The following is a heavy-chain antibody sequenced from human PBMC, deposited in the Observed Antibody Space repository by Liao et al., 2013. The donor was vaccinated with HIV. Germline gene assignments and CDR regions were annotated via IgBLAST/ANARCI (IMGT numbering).Heavy chain of an antibody. D-gene: IGHD6-6*01. J-gene: IGHJ4*02. CDR1: NESFSGYY. CDR2: VNHSGSV. V-gene: IGHV4-34*01. Sequence: QVQLKQWGARLLKPSETLSLTCAVYNESFSGYYWSWIRQPSGKGAWSGLGKVNHSGSVNYSPSLKSRVTISIDTSKNQFFLSLRSVTAADTAVYYCARIAARPSYWGQGTLVTVSS. CDR3: ARIAARPSY.